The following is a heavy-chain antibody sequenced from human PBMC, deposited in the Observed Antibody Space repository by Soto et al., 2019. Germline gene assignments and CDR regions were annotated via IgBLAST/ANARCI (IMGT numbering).Heavy chain of an antibody. CDR1: GYTFTSYS. Sequence: QVQLVQSGAEVKKPGASVKVSCKASGYTFTSYSMHCVRQAPGQRLEWLGWINVANGNTKYSQKFQDRVTITRDTSASTAYVDLSSLRFEDTAVYYCARGWTDYWGQGTLVTVSS. CDR2: INVANGNT. J-gene: IGHJ4*02. CDR3: ARGWTDY. V-gene: IGHV1-3*01. D-gene: IGHD2-15*01.